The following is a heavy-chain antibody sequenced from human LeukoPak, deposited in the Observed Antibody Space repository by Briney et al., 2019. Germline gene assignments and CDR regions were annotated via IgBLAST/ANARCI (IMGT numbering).Heavy chain of an antibody. D-gene: IGHD2-2*01. CDR3: ARRYCSSTSCYWSLLSHLDY. CDR1: GFTFSSYA. Sequence: GSLRLSCAASGFTFSSYAMHWVRQAPGKRLEWVAVISYDGSNKYYADSVKGRFTISRDNSKNTLYLQMNSLRAEDAAVYYCARRYCSSTSCYWSLLSHLDYWGQGTLVTVSS. J-gene: IGHJ4*02. CDR2: ISYDGSNK. V-gene: IGHV3-30*01.